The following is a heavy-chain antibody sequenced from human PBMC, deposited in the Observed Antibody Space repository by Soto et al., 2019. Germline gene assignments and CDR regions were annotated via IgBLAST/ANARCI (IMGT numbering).Heavy chain of an antibody. CDR1: GYSITNNG. CDR2: IWAHGTEQ. V-gene: IGHV3-33*06. D-gene: IGHD1-1*01. Sequence: PGGSLRLSCAASGYSITNNGMHWVRQAPGKGLEWVALIWAHGTEQYYAESVKGRFTVSRDTSTNTVYLQMNSLRAEDTARYYCGKDIRSGSIDYWGQGTLVTVSS. CDR3: GKDIRSGSIDY. J-gene: IGHJ4*02.